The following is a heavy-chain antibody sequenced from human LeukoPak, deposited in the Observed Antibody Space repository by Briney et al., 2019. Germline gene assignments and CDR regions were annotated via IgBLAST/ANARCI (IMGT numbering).Heavy chain of an antibody. D-gene: IGHD3-10*01. CDR1: GFTVSSNY. CDR3: ARRFIGSGTSDDAFDI. V-gene: IGHV3-66*01. Sequence: PGGSLRLSCAASGFTVSSNYMSWVRQAPGKGLERVSVIYSGGSTYYADSVKGRFTISRDNSKNTLYLQMNSLRAEDTAVYYCARRFIGSGTSDDAFDIWGQGTMVTVSS. J-gene: IGHJ3*02. CDR2: IYSGGST.